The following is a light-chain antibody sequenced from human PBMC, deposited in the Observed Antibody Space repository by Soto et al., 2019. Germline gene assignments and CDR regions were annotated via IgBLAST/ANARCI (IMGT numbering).Light chain of an antibody. J-gene: IGKJ1*01. CDR3: QQYYNWLWT. CDR1: LSIGSN. V-gene: IGKV3-15*01. CDR2: DAS. Sequence: IVMTQSPATLSVSPGDGATLSCRASLSIGSNLAWYQQRPGQAPRLLIYDASSRATGIPARFSGSGSGTEFTLTINSLQSEESAVSYFQQYYNWLWTFGQGTRVEIK.